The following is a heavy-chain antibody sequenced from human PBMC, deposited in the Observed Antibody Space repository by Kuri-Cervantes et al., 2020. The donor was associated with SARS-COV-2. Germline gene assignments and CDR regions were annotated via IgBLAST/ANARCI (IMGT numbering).Heavy chain of an antibody. J-gene: IGHJ4*02. CDR1: GFTFSSYW. D-gene: IGHD3-3*01. Sequence: GGSLRLSCAASGFTFSSYWMSWVRQAPGKGLEWVANIKQDGSEKYYVDSVKGRFTISRDNAKNSLYLQMNSLRAEDTAVYYCARGPGLRFLEWEDPFDYWGQGTLVTVSS. V-gene: IGHV3-7*02. CDR2: IKQDGSEK. CDR3: ARGPGLRFLEWEDPFDY.